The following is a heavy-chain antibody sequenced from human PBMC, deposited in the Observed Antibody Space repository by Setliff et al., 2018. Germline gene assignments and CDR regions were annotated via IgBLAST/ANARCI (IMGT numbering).Heavy chain of an antibody. D-gene: IGHD6-6*01. J-gene: IGHJ4*02. V-gene: IGHV4-4*01. CDR2: IYQSGTT. Sequence: LSLTCTVSGESIRSNNWWNWVRQPPGKGLEWIGDIYQSGTTNYNPSLKSRVTISADTSKNQFSLKVTSVTAADTSVYFCARGRNVAARLLDSWGQGTLVTVSS. CDR3: ARGRNVAARLLDS. CDR1: GESIRSNNW.